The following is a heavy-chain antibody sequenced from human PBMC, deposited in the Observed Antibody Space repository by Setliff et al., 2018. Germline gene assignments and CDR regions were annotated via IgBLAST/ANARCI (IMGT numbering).Heavy chain of an antibody. CDR2: ISPYSDYI. V-gene: IGHV3-21*06. CDR3: ARLRKDYGDYYYFDY. J-gene: IGHJ4*02. Sequence: GGSLRLSCTASGFTFGDYAMSWVRQAPGKGLEWVSSISPYSDYIYYADSVKVRFTISRDNAKNSLYLQMNSLRAEDTAVYYCARLRKDYGDYYYFDYWGQGTLVTVSS. D-gene: IGHD4-17*01. CDR1: GFTFGDYA.